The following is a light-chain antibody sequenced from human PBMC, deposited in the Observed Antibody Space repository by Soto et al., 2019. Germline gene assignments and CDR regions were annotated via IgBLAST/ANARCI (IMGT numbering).Light chain of an antibody. J-gene: IGKJ4*01. V-gene: IGKV3-15*01. CDR3: QQYNDWPLT. CDR2: GSS. Sequence: EIVMTQSPATLSVSPGERATLSCRASHNINTNLARYQQKPGQAPRLLIYGSSTRATGIPVRFSGSGSGTDFTVTISSLQSEDSAVYYCQQYNDWPLTFGGGTKVEIK. CDR1: HNINTN.